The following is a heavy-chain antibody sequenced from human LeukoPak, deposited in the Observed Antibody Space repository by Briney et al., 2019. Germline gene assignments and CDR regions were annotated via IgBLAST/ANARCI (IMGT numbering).Heavy chain of an antibody. V-gene: IGHV3-7*01. Sequence: PGGSLRLSCAASGFTFRNYWMNWVRQAPGKGLEWVANIKQDGSEQYYVDFVKGRFTISRDNSKNTLYLQMNSLRAEDTAVYYCAKVVAVAGWGDDAFDIWGQGTMVTVSS. J-gene: IGHJ3*02. CDR1: GFTFRNYW. D-gene: IGHD6-19*01. CDR3: AKVVAVAGWGDDAFDI. CDR2: IKQDGSEQ.